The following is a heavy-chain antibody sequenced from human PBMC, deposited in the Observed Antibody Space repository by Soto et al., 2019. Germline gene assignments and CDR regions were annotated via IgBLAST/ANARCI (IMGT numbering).Heavy chain of an antibody. CDR3: ARVPPYSAYYFDY. D-gene: IGHD4-4*01. Sequence: GGSLRLSCAASGFTFSSYAMHWVRQAPGKGLEWVAVISYDGSNKYYADSVKGRFTISRDNSKNTLYLQMNSLRAEDTAVYYCARVPPYSAYYFDYWGQGTLVTVSS. CDR1: GFTFSSYA. V-gene: IGHV3-30-3*01. J-gene: IGHJ4*02. CDR2: ISYDGSNK.